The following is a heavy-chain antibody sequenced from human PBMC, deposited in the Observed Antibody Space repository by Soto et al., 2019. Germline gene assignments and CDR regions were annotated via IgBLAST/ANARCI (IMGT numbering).Heavy chain of an antibody. D-gene: IGHD2-15*01. J-gene: IGHJ5*02. CDR3: ARGRCSGGSCYSSNWFDP. V-gene: IGHV1-3*05. Sequence: QVQLVQSGAEEKKPGASVKVSCKASGYTFTSYAMHWVRQAPGQRLEWMGWINAGNGNTKYSQKFQGRVTITRDTSSSTAYMELSSRRSEDTAVYYCARGRCSGGSCYSSNWFDPWGQGTMVTVSS. CDR2: INAGNGNT. CDR1: GYTFTSYA.